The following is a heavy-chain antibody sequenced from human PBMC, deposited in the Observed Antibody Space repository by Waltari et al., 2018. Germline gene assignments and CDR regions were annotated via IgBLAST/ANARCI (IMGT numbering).Heavy chain of an antibody. D-gene: IGHD4-4*01. CDR1: GYSFSNYA. CDR2: INAVNGYT. Sequence: QVQLVQSGAEVKKPGASVKLSCKASGYSFSNYAIQWVRQAPGQRLEWVGWINAVNGYTKYSQKFQGRVTLTRDTSASTAYMELSSLRSEDTAVYYCAREWLQYLRAFDPWGQGTLVTVSS. J-gene: IGHJ5*02. V-gene: IGHV1-3*01. CDR3: AREWLQYLRAFDP.